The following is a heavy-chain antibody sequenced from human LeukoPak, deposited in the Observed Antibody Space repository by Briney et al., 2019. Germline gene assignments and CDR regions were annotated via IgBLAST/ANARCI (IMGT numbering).Heavy chain of an antibody. CDR1: GXSISSSSYY. CDR2: IYYSGST. Sequence: SETLSLTCTVSGXSISSSSYYWGWIRQPPGKGLEWIGSIYYSGSTYYNPSLKIRVTISVDTSKNQFSLKLSSVTAADTAVYYCARLTSFHYFDYWGQGTLVTVSS. D-gene: IGHD3-3*01. V-gene: IGHV4-39*01. J-gene: IGHJ4*02. CDR3: ARLTSFHYFDY.